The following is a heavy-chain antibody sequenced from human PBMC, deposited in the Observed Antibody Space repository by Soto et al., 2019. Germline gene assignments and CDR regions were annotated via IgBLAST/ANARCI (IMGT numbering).Heavy chain of an antibody. V-gene: IGHV4-61*01. CDR3: ARVRAYSGYDFPKHHNWFDP. CDR1: GGSVSSGSYY. Sequence: SETLSLTCTVSGGSVSSGSYYWSWIRQPPGKGLEWIGYIYYSGSTNYNPSLKSRVTISVDTSKNQFSLKLSSVTAADTAVYYCARVRAYSGYDFPKHHNWFDPWGQGTLVTVSS. J-gene: IGHJ5*02. D-gene: IGHD5-12*01. CDR2: IYYSGST.